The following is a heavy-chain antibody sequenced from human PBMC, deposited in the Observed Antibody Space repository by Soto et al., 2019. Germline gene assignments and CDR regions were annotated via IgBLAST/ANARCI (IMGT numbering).Heavy chain of an antibody. J-gene: IGHJ6*03. CDR2: ISAYNGNT. Sequence: GVPVEVCCEASGDSVESSGSSWARQAHGQGLEWMGWISAYNGNTNYAQKLQGRVTMTTDTSTSTAYMELRSLRSDDTAVYYCARDGWLLRYYYMDVWGKGTTVTVSS. D-gene: IGHD2-15*01. V-gene: IGHV1-18*01. CDR3: ARDGWLLRYYYMDV. CDR1: GDSVESSG.